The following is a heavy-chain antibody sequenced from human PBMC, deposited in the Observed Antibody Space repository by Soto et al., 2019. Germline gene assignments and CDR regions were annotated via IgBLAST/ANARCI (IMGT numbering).Heavy chain of an antibody. D-gene: IGHD7-27*01. CDR3: ARDLSWGSNWYYYMDV. Sequence: EVQLVESGGGLVQPGVSLRLSCATSGFSLSDCAMNWVRQAPGKGLERVSYISRSSSVIDYADSVKGRFTVSRDNARNSLYLQMNSLRAEDTAVYYCARDLSWGSNWYYYMDVWGKGTTVTVSS. J-gene: IGHJ6*03. V-gene: IGHV3-48*01. CDR1: GFSLSDCA. CDR2: ISRSSSVI.